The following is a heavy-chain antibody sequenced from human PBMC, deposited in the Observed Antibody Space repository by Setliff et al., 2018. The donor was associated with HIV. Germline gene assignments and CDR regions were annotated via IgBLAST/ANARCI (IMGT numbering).Heavy chain of an antibody. CDR1: GFTLSSYA. D-gene: IGHD3-22*01. J-gene: IGHJ4*02. Sequence: LRLSCAASGFTLSSYAMTWVRQAPGKGLEWVSAISGGGDRTYHADSVRGRFTISRDNSKNSLYLQMNSLRAEDMALYYCAKDFGNYDSSGLDYWGQGTLVTVSS. CDR3: AKDFGNYDSSGLDY. V-gene: IGHV3-23*01. CDR2: ISGGGDRT.